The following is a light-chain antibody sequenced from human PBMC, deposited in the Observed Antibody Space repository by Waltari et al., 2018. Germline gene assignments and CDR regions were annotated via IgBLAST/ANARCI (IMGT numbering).Light chain of an antibody. CDR3: FSYAGSYTLNVV. J-gene: IGLJ2*01. V-gene: IGLV2-11*01. Sequence: QSALTQPRSVSGSPGQSVTISCTGTSSDVGGYNYVSWYQQHPGKAPKLMIYDVSKRPSGFPDRFSGSKSGNTASLTISGLQAEDEADYYCFSYAGSYTLNVVFGGGTKLTVL. CDR1: SSDVGGYNY. CDR2: DVS.